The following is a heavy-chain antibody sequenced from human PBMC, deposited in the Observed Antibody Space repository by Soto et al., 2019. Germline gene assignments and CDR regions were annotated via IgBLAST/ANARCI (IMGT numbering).Heavy chain of an antibody. CDR3: ARDWFDA. CDR2: MKKDGSQK. J-gene: IGHJ5*02. Sequence: PGGSLRLSCVASGFTFSNYWMSWVRQAPGEGLEWVANMKKDGSQKYYVDSVKGRFTISRDNARNSLYLQMNSLRVEDTAVYYCARDWFDAWGQGTLVTVSS. CDR1: GFTFSNYW. V-gene: IGHV3-7*01.